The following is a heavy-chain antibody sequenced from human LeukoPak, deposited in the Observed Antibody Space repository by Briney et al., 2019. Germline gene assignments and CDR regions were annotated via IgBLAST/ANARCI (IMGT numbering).Heavy chain of an antibody. CDR1: GGSISSSNW. Sequence: SETLSLTCAVSGGSISSSNWWNWVRQPPGKGLEWIGEIYHSGSTNYNPSLKSRVTISVDKSKNQFSPKLSSVTAADTAVYYCARCQGYTIGYDYWGQGALVTVSS. J-gene: IGHJ4*02. CDR3: ARCQGYTIGYDY. D-gene: IGHD6-19*01. V-gene: IGHV4-4*02. CDR2: IYHSGST.